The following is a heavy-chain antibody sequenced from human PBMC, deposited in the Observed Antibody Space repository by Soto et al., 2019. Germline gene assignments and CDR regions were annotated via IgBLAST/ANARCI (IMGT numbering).Heavy chain of an antibody. V-gene: IGHV3-48*02. D-gene: IGHD2-15*01. CDR3: ARDGVVVVAATPQHYYYYGMDV. J-gene: IGHJ6*02. CDR1: GFTFSSYS. CDR2: ISSSSSTI. Sequence: PGGSLRLSCAASGFTFSSYSMNWVRQAPGKGLEWVSYISSSSSTIYYADSVKGRFTISRDNAKNSLYLQMNSLRDEDTAVYYCARDGVVVVAATPQHYYYYGMDVWGQGTTVTVSS.